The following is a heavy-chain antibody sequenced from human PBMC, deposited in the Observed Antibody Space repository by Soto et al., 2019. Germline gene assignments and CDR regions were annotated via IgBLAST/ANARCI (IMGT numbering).Heavy chain of an antibody. CDR3: ASSCSSTSCDYYYGMDV. V-gene: IGHV3-21*01. Sequence: EVQLVESGGGLVKPGGSLRLSCAASGFTFSSYSMNWVRQAPGKGLEWVSSISSSSSYIYYADSVKGRFTISRDNAKNSLYLQMNSLRAEDTAVYYCASSCSSTSCDYYYGMDVRGQGTTVTVSS. J-gene: IGHJ6*02. CDR1: GFTFSSYS. D-gene: IGHD2-2*01. CDR2: ISSSSSYI.